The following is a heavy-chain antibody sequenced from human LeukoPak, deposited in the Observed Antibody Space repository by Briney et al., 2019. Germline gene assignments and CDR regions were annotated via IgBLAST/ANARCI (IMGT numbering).Heavy chain of an antibody. CDR2: IYPGDSDT. Sequence: GESLKISCKGSGYSFTSYWIGWVRQMPGKGLEWMGIIYPGDSDTRYSPSFQGQVTISADKSISPAYLQWSSLKASDTAMYYCASSLYSSTDYYYYGMDVWGQGTTVTVSS. D-gene: IGHD6-13*01. CDR3: ASSLYSSTDYYYYGMDV. CDR1: GYSFTSYW. J-gene: IGHJ6*02. V-gene: IGHV5-51*01.